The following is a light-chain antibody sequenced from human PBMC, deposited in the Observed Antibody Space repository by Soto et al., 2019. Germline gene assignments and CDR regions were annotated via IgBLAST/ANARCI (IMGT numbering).Light chain of an antibody. CDR3: QQYGSSPPT. CDR2: GAS. V-gene: IGKV3-20*01. J-gene: IGKJ1*01. CDR1: QSVSYSY. Sequence: EIVLTQSPGTLSLSPGERATLSCRASQSVSYSYLAWYQQKPGQAPWLLIYGASSRATGIPDRFSGSGSGTDFTLTISRLEPEDFAVDYCQQYGSSPPTFGQGTKVEIK.